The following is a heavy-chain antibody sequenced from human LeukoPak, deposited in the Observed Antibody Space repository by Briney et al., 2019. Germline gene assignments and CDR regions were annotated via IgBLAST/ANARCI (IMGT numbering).Heavy chain of an antibody. J-gene: IGHJ4*02. CDR2: ISYDGSNK. CDR1: GFTFSSYG. Sequence: GGPLRLSCAASGFTFSSYGMHWVRQAPGKGLEWVAVISYDGSNKYYADSVKGRFTISRDNSKNMLYLQMNSLRAEDTAVYYCAKGGDYWGQGTLVTVSS. V-gene: IGHV3-30*18. CDR3: AKGGDY. D-gene: IGHD3-16*01.